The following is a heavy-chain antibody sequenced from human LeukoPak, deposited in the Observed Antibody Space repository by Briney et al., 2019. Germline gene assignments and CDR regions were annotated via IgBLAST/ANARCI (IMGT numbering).Heavy chain of an antibody. V-gene: IGHV1-2*02. Sequence: ASVKVSCKASGGTFSNYAISWVRQAPGQGLEWMGWINPNSGGTNYAQKFQGRVTMTRDTSISTAYMELSRLRSDDTAVYDCARMTTEVSRYFDYWGQGTLVTVSS. CDR3: ARMTTEVSRYFDY. CDR2: INPNSGGT. J-gene: IGHJ4*02. CDR1: GGTFSNYA. D-gene: IGHD4-23*01.